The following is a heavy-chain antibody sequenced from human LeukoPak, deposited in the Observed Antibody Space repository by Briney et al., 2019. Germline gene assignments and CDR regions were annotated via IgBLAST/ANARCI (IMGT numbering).Heavy chain of an antibody. Sequence: PGGSLRLSCAASGFTFSSYSMNWVRQAPGKGLEWVSYISSSSSTIYYADSVKGRFTISRDNAKNSLYLQMNSLRDEDTAVYYCARDLTYYYDSSGYPEGGQGTLVTVSS. D-gene: IGHD3-22*01. J-gene: IGHJ4*02. CDR3: ARDLTYYYDSSGYPE. CDR2: ISSSSSTI. V-gene: IGHV3-48*02. CDR1: GFTFSSYS.